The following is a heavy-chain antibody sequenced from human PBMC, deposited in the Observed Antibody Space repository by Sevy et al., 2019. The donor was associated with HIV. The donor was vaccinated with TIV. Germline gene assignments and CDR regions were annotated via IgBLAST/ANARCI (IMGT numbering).Heavy chain of an antibody. CDR1: GFTFSSYS. Sequence: SGSLRLSCAASGFTFSSYSMNWVRQAPGKGLEWVSSISSSSSYIYYADSVKGRFTISRENAKNSLYLQMNSLRAEDTTVYYCARVDPPGIAVAGTLNYWGQGTLVLVSS. D-gene: IGHD6-19*01. J-gene: IGHJ4*02. CDR2: ISSSSSYI. V-gene: IGHV3-21*01. CDR3: ARVDPPGIAVAGTLNY.